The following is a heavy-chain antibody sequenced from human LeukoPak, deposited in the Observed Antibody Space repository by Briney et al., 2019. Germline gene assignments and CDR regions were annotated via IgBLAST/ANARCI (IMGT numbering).Heavy chain of an antibody. CDR3: ARVSKRYFDWLIVNWFDP. J-gene: IGHJ5*02. CDR1: GYTFTSYD. Sequence: ASVKVSCKASGYTFTSYDINWVRQATGQGLEWMGWMNPNSGNTGYAQKFQGRVTMTRNTSISTAYMELSSLRSEDTAVCYCARVSKRYFDWLIVNWFDPWGQGTLVTVSS. V-gene: IGHV1-8*01. CDR2: MNPNSGNT. D-gene: IGHD3-9*01.